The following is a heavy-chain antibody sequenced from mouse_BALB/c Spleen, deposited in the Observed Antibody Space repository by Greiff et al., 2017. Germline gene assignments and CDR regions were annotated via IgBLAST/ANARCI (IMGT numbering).Heavy chain of an antibody. D-gene: IGHD1-1*01. CDR2: IDPANGNT. V-gene: IGHV14-3*02. J-gene: IGHJ4*01. CDR1: GFNIKDTY. CDR3: ARERGAYYGSSYGAMDY. Sequence: GQLQQSGAELVKPGASVKLSCTASGFNIKDTYMHWVKQRPEQGLEWIGRIDPANGNTKYDPKFQGKATITADTSSNTAYLQLSSLTSEDTAVYYCARERGAYYGSSYGAMDYWGQGTSVTVSS.